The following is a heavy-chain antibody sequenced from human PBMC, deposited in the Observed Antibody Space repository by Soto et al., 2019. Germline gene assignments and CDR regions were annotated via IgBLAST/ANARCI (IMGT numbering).Heavy chain of an antibody. CDR2: INPNSGGT. D-gene: IGHD6-13*01. CDR1: GYTFTGYY. CDR3: ARDLPPEIAAAGSGWFDP. Sequence: ASVKVSCKASGYTFTGYYMHWVRQAPGQGLEWMGWINPNSGGTNYAQKFQGRVTMTRDTSISTAYMELSRLRSDDTAVYYCARDLPPEIAAAGSGWFDPWGQGTLVTVSA. V-gene: IGHV1-2*02. J-gene: IGHJ5*02.